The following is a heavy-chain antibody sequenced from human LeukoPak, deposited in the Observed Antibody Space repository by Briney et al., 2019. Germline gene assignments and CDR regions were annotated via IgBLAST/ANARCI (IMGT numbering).Heavy chain of an antibody. V-gene: IGHV1-18*01. CDR1: DYIFTTFG. J-gene: IGHJ4*02. D-gene: IGHD5-18*01. CDR2: ISSNNGNT. Sequence: ASVKVSCKASDYIFTTFGFTWVRQAPGQGLEWMGWISSNNGNTNYAQNLQGRVTMTTDTLTNTAYMELRSLRSDDTAVYYCVRAGGGYSYGTFDYWGQGTLVTVSS. CDR3: VRAGGGYSYGTFDY.